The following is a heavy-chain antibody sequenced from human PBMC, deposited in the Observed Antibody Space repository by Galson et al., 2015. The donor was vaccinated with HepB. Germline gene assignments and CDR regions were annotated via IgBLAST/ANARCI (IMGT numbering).Heavy chain of an antibody. J-gene: IGHJ4*02. V-gene: IGHV3-15*01. CDR3: TTGPPLIAVAGTFDY. D-gene: IGHD6-19*01. CDR1: GFTFSNAW. CDR2: IKSKTEGGTT. Sequence: SLRLSCAASGFTFSNAWMSWVRQAPGKGLEWVGRIKSKTEGGTTDYAAPVKGRFTISRDDSKNTLYLQMNSLKTEDSAVYYCTTGPPLIAVAGTFDYWGQGTLVTVSS.